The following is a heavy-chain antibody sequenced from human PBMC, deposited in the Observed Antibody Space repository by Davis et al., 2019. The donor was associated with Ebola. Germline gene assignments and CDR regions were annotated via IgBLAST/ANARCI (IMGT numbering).Heavy chain of an antibody. Sequence: SGPTLVKPTQTLTLTCTFSGFSLSTSGVGVGWIRQPPGKALEWLALIYWDDDKRYSPSLKSRLTITKDTSKNQVVLTMTNMDPVDTATYYCAHIGSSWRNDWFDPWGQGTLVTVSS. V-gene: IGHV2-5*02. J-gene: IGHJ5*02. D-gene: IGHD6-13*01. CDR1: GFSLSTSGVG. CDR2: IYWDDDK. CDR3: AHIGSSWRNDWFDP.